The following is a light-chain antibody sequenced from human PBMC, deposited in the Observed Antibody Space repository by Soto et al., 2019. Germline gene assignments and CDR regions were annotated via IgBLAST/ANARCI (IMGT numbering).Light chain of an antibody. CDR3: QQYNSDPWP. J-gene: IGKJ1*01. Sequence: DIQMTQSPSTLSASVGDRVTITCRASQSISSWLAWYQQKPGKAPKLLIYKASSLESGVPSRFSGSGSGTECTLTISSLQPDDFATYYCQQYNSDPWPFGQGTKVEIK. CDR1: QSISSW. CDR2: KAS. V-gene: IGKV1-5*03.